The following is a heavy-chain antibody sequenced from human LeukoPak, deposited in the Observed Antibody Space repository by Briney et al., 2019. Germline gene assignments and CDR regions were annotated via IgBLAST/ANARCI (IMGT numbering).Heavy chain of an antibody. D-gene: IGHD6-19*01. J-gene: IGHJ4*02. CDR2: ISGSGGST. V-gene: IGHV3-23*01. CDR1: GFTFSSYA. CDR3: AKDIGGQYSSGSYYFDY. Sequence: GGSLRLSCAASGFTFSSYAMSWVRQAPGKGLEWVSAISGSGGSTYYADSVKGRFTISRDNSKNTLYLQMNSLRAEDTAVYYCAKDIGGQYSSGSYYFDYWGQGTLVTVSS.